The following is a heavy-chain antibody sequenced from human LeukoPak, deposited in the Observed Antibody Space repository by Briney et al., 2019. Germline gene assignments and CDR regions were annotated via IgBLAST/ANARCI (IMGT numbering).Heavy chain of an antibody. V-gene: IGHV1-46*01. D-gene: IGHD3-10*01. Sequence: WASVKVSCKASGYTLTSYYMHWVRQAPGQGLEWMGIINPSGGSTSYAQKFQGRVTMTRDMSTSTVYMELSSLRSEDTAVYYCARDPAGAEGMDVWGKGTTVTVSS. J-gene: IGHJ6*03. CDR3: ARDPAGAEGMDV. CDR1: GYTLTSYY. CDR2: INPSGGST.